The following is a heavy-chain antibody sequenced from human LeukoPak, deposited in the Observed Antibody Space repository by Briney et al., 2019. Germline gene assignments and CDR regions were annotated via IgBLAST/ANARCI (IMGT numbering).Heavy chain of an antibody. V-gene: IGHV4-34*01. CDR3: ARVPKVDTIFGVVTNNYYYYYGMDV. CDR2: INHSGST. D-gene: IGHD3-3*01. Sequence: SETLSLTCAVYGGSFSGYYWSWIRQPPGKGLEWIGEINHSGSTNYNPSLKSRVTISVDTSKNQFSLKLSSVTAADTAVYYCARVPKVDTIFGVVTNNYYYYYGMDVWGQGTTVTVSS. CDR1: GGSFSGYY. J-gene: IGHJ6*02.